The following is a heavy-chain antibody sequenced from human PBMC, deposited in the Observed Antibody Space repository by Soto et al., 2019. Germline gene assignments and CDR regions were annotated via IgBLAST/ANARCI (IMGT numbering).Heavy chain of an antibody. CDR1: GFTFTTYS. V-gene: IGHV3-23*01. J-gene: IGHJ4*02. CDR2: ISGSGANT. CDR3: SKGHNLSRYYEWLDQ. D-gene: IGHD3-22*01. Sequence: GGALILSCASSGFTFTTYSMIFVREAPGKGLEWVSGISGSGANTYYADSVRGRFTVSRDYSENTLYLQMDNLRAEDTALYYCSKGHNLSRYYEWLDQWGQGTMVTVSS.